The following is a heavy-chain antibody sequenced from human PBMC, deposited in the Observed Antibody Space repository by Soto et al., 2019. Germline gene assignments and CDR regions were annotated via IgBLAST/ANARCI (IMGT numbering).Heavy chain of an antibody. J-gene: IGHJ4*02. CDR1: GGSISSGDYY. CDR2: INYRGST. V-gene: IGHV4-30-4*01. D-gene: IGHD3-10*01. Sequence: QVQLQESGPGLVKPSQTLSLTCPVPGGSISSGDYYWSWIGQRLRKGLECIGFINYRGSTYFHPSLKSRVTISVDTSKNQFSLKLSSVTAADTAVYYCARWWFGEFFDYWGQGTLVTVSS. CDR3: ARWWFGEFFDY.